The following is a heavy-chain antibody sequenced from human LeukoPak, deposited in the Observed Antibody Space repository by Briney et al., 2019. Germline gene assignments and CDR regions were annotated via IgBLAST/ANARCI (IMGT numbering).Heavy chain of an antibody. V-gene: IGHV4-31*11. CDR2: IYYSGST. CDR3: ARETTVAVNYGMDV. J-gene: IGHJ6*02. CDR1: GGSFSGYY. D-gene: IGHD4-23*01. Sequence: PSETLSLTCAVYGGSFSGYYWSWIRQHPGKGLEWIGYIYYSGSTYYNPSLKSRVTISVDTSKNQFSLKLSSVTAADTAVYYCARETTVAVNYGMDVWGQGTTVTVSS.